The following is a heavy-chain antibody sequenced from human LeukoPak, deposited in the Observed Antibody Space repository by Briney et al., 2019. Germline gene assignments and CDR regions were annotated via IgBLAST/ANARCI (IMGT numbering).Heavy chain of an antibody. Sequence: SVKVSCKASGGTFSSYAISWVRQAPGQGLEWMGRIIPILGIANYAQKFQGRVTITADKSTSTAYMELSSLRSEDTAVYYCARAPSMILRFLDSPYYMDVWGKGTTVTVSS. CDR2: IIPILGIA. CDR1: GGTFSSYA. V-gene: IGHV1-69*04. J-gene: IGHJ6*03. D-gene: IGHD3-3*01. CDR3: ARAPSMILRFLDSPYYMDV.